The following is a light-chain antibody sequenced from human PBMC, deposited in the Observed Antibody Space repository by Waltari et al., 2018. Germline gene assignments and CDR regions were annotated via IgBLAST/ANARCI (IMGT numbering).Light chain of an antibody. CDR2: GNT. V-gene: IGLV1-47*01. CDR1: SSDNGDNY. J-gene: IGLJ1*01. CDR3: AAWDDNLLYV. Sequence: QSVLTQPPSASGTPGQRVTISCSGSSSDNGDNYVYWYKQLPGTAPKLLIYGNTRRPSGVPDRCSGSNAGTSASLAISDLRSEDEADYYCAAWDDNLLYVFGTGTKVTVL.